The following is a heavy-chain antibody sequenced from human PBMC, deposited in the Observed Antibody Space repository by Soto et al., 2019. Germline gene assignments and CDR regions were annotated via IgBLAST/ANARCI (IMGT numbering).Heavy chain of an antibody. CDR3: AISHLELFRFDY. CDR1: DFSFTSHD. Sequence: QIQLVQSGPEVKKPGASMKVSCKAYDFSFTSHDISWVRQAPGQGLEWMGWIRLYNGNTNYAQQFQGRVTMTTDTSTITAYMELRSLRSDDTAMYFCAISHLELFRFDYWGQGTLVTVSS. CDR2: IRLYNGNT. V-gene: IGHV1-18*04. J-gene: IGHJ4*02. D-gene: IGHD3-10*01.